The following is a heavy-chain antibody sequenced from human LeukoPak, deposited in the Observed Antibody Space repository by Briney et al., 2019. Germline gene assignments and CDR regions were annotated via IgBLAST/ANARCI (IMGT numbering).Heavy chain of an antibody. D-gene: IGHD3-10*01. CDR1: GGSISSYY. J-gene: IGHJ5*02. CDR2: IYYSGST. V-gene: IGHV4-59*01. CDR3: ARDSGTTGEVKFDP. Sequence: SETLSLTCTVSGGSISSYYWSWIRRPPGKGLEWSGYIYYSGSTNYNPSLKSRVTISVDTSKNQFSLKLRSVTAADTAVYYCARDSGTTGEVKFDPWGQGTLVTVS.